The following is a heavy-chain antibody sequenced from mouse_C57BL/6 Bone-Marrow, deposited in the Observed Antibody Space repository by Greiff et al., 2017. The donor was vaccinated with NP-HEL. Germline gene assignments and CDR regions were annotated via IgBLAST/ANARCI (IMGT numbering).Heavy chain of an antibody. CDR3: ARAGYGNCPWFAY. CDR1: GYTFTSYW. D-gene: IGHD2-1*01. Sequence: QVQLQQPGAELVRPGSSVKLSCKASGYTFTSYWMHWVKQRPIQGLEWIGNIDPSDSETHYNQKFKDKATLTVDKSSSTAYMQLSSLTCEDSAVYYCARAGYGNCPWFAYWGQGTLVTVSA. J-gene: IGHJ3*01. V-gene: IGHV1-52*01. CDR2: IDPSDSET.